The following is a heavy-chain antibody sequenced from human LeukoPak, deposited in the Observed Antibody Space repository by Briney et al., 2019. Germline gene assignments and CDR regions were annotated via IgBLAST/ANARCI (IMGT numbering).Heavy chain of an antibody. Sequence: PGESLKISCKGSGYSFTSYWIGWVRQMPGKGLEWMGIIYPGDSDTRYSPSFQGQVTISADKSISTAYLQWSSLKASDTAMYYCARHNWIAVAVYYYYYYMDVWGKGTTVTVSS. CDR3: ARHNWIAVAVYYYYYYMDV. D-gene: IGHD6-19*01. J-gene: IGHJ6*03. CDR1: GYSFTSYW. CDR2: IYPGDSDT. V-gene: IGHV5-51*01.